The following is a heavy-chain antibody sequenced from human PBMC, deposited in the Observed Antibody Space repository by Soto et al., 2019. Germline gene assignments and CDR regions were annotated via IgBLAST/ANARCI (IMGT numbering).Heavy chain of an antibody. J-gene: IGHJ4*01. Sequence: LRLSCAASEFSLTSFTMLWVRQTPDKGLEWVAFISSDGGKKYYADFVEGRFTISRDNSRDTVFLQMSSLRTADTGIYYCARELYSYGRYFDFWGHGTPVTVS. D-gene: IGHD5-18*01. V-gene: IGHV3-30*04. CDR1: EFSLTSFT. CDR3: ARELYSYGRYFDF. CDR2: ISSDGGKK.